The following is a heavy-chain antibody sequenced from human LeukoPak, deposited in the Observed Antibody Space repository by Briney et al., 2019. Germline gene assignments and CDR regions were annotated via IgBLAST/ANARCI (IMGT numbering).Heavy chain of an antibody. Sequence: KPSETLSLTCTVSGGSISSYYWSWIRQPPGKGLEWIGYIYYSGSTYYNPSLKSRVTISVDTSKNQFSLKLSSVTAADTAVYYCARAGGSYEYWGQGTLVTVSS. V-gene: IGHV4-59*08. CDR3: ARAGGSYEY. J-gene: IGHJ4*02. CDR2: IYYSGST. D-gene: IGHD1-26*01. CDR1: GGSISSYY.